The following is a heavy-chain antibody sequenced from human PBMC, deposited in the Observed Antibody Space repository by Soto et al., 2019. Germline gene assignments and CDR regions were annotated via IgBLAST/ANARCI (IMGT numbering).Heavy chain of an antibody. CDR2: ISGSGGTT. D-gene: IGHD6-6*01. CDR1: GFSFSNYA. V-gene: IGHV3-23*01. CDR3: AQRPEYFDN. Sequence: GSLRLSCAASGFSFSNYAMSWVRQAPGKGLEWVSVISGSGGTTSYADSVKGRFTISRDNSKNTLYLQMNSLRAEDAAVYYCAQRPEYFDNWGQGTLVTVSS. J-gene: IGHJ4*02.